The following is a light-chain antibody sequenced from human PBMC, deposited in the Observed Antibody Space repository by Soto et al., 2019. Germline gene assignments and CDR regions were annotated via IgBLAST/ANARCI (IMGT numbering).Light chain of an antibody. Sequence: DIQMTQSPSSLSASVGDRVTITWRASQSISTYLNWYQQKPGRAPKLLIYDASPLPSGVTSRFRGSGSGTDVIITISSLLPDDFATYLCQESNSTPLAFGGGTKVEIK. J-gene: IGKJ4*01. CDR3: QESNSTPLA. V-gene: IGKV1-39*01. CDR2: DAS. CDR1: QSISTY.